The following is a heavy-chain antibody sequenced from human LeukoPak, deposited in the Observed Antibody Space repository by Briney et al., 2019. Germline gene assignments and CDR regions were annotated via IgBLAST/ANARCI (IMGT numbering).Heavy chain of an antibody. D-gene: IGHD4-17*01. CDR1: GGSFSGYY. V-gene: IGHV4-34*01. CDR2: INHSGST. Sequence: SETLSLTCAVYGGSFSGYYWSWIRQPPGKGLEWIGEINHSGSTNYNPSLKSRVTISVDTSKNQFSLKLSSVTAADTAVYCCASLHDYGDSPFDYWGQGTLVTVSS. J-gene: IGHJ4*02. CDR3: ASLHDYGDSPFDY.